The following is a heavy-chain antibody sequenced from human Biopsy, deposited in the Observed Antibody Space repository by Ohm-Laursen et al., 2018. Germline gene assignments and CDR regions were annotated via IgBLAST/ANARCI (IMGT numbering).Heavy chain of an antibody. D-gene: IGHD3-10*01. CDR2: ISASSSYI. Sequence: SLRLSCAAFGFIFSYCGMHWVRQAPGKGLEWVSSISASSSYIYYADSVKGRFTVSRDNTKNTLYLQMNSLRAADTAIYFCATELLPPGVGGPWLDSWGQGTPVTVSS. J-gene: IGHJ5*01. CDR3: ATELLPPGVGGPWLDS. V-gene: IGHV3-21*06. CDR1: GFIFSYCG.